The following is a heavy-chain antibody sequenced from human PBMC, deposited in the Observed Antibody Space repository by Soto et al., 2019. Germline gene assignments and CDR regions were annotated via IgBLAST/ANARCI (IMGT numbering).Heavy chain of an antibody. J-gene: IGHJ4*02. D-gene: IGHD2-21*02. CDR3: ARQVYTVVTSFDY. CDR1: GFTFRNFR. V-gene: IGHV3-48*01. CDR2: ITTWDASTTAT. Sequence: PGGSLRLSCAASGFTFRNFRMSWVRQAPGRELDSIAHITTWDASTTATYYAGSVKGRFTISRDDAKNSLFLEMTSLRGAATAVYFCARQVYTVVTSFDYWGQGTPVTVSS.